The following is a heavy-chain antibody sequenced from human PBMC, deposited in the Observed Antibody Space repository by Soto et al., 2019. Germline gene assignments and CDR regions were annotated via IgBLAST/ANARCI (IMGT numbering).Heavy chain of an antibody. CDR3: ARDWEHNDISDAFDI. Sequence: ASVKVSCKASGYTFTSYGISWVRQAPGQGLEWMGWISAYNGNTNYAQKLQGRVTMTTDTSTSTAYMELRSLRSDDTAVYYCARDWEHNDISDAFDIWGQGTMVTVSS. D-gene: IGHD1-26*01. CDR2: ISAYNGNT. CDR1: GYTFTSYG. V-gene: IGHV1-18*01. J-gene: IGHJ3*02.